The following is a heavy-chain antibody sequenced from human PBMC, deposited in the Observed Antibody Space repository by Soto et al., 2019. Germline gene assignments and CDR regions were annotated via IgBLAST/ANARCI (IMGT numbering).Heavy chain of an antibody. CDR3: ARGPQSVANFDYYYGMDV. D-gene: IGHD5-12*01. CDR2: IYYSVIS. Sequence: PSETLSLTCTVSGGSMRRSSYYWTWIRQPTGKGLEWIGDIYYSVISNYNPSLKRRVTISVDTSKNQFSLRLSSVTAADTAVYYCARGPQSVANFDYYYGMDVWGRGTTVTVSS. CDR1: GGSMRRSSYY. V-gene: IGHV4-61*01. J-gene: IGHJ6*02.